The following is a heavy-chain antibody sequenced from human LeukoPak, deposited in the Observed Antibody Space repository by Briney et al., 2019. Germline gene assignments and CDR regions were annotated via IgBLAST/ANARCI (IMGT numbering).Heavy chain of an antibody. CDR1: GGSISNYY. J-gene: IGHJ6*02. Sequence: SETLSLTCNVSGGSISNYYWTWIRQPAGKGLEWIGRIYSSGTTYNPSLKSRVAMSVDTSRNQFSLKLSSVTAADTAVYYCARVSPIAVAGSSYYYAMDVWGQGTTVTVSS. V-gene: IGHV4-4*07. CDR3: ARVSPIAVAGSSYYYAMDV. D-gene: IGHD6-19*01. CDR2: IYSSGT.